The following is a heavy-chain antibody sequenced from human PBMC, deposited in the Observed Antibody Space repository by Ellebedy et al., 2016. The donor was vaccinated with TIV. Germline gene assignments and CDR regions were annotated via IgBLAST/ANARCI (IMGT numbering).Heavy chain of an antibody. V-gene: IGHV4-30-4*01. D-gene: IGHD3-10*01. J-gene: IGHJ5*02. Sequence: SETLSLXXTVSGGSIGSYDYYWSWVRQSPGKGLEWIGYIYYSGNTYYNPSLKSRVTISVDTSKNQFSLKLSSVTATDTAVYYCARAKGFTMVRGVIITGKRFDPWGQGTLVTVSP. CDR3: ARAKGFTMVRGVIITGKRFDP. CDR1: GGSIGSYDYY. CDR2: IYYSGNT.